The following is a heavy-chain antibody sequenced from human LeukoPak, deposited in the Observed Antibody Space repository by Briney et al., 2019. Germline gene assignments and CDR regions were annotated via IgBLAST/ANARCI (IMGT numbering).Heavy chain of an antibody. CDR3: ATHGSGWYWFDP. V-gene: IGHV1-46*01. CDR1: GYTFTSYY. Sequence: GASVKVSCKASGYTFTSYYMHWVRQAPGQGLEWMGIINPSGGSTSYAQKFQGRVTMTRDMSTSTVYMELSSLRSEDTAVYYCATHGSGWYWFDPWGQGTLVTVSS. D-gene: IGHD6-19*01. CDR2: INPSGGST. J-gene: IGHJ5*02.